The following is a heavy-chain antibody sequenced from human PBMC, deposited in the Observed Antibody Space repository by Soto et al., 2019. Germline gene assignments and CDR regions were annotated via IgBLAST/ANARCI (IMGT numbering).Heavy chain of an antibody. CDR3: AGDTAMVTTRGYYYYYGMDV. CDR2: IYSGGST. CDR1: GFTVSSNY. D-gene: IGHD5-18*01. J-gene: IGHJ6*02. V-gene: IGHV3-53*01. Sequence: GGSLRLSCASSGFTVSSNYMSWVRQAPGKGLEWVSVIYSGGSTYYADSVKGRFTISRDNSKNTLYLQMNSLRAEDTAVYYCAGDTAMVTTRGYYYYYGMDVWGQGTTVTVSS.